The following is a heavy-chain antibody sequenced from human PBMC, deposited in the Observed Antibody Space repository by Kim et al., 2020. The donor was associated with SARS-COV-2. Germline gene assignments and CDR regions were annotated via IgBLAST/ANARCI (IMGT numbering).Heavy chain of an antibody. CDR1: GFTFSNSG. CDR2: IWYDGSNK. CDR3: ARAEGATSLGWFDP. J-gene: IGHJ5*02. Sequence: GGSLRLSCAASGFTFSNSGMHWVRQAPGKGLEWVAVIWYDGSNKKYADSVKGRFTISRDNSKNTLYLQMNSLRPEDMSVYYCARAEGATSLGWFDPWGQGTLVTVSS. D-gene: IGHD1-26*01. V-gene: IGHV3-33*01.